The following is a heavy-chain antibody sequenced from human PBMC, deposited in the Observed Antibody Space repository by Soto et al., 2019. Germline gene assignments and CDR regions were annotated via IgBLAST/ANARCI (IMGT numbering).Heavy chain of an antibody. CDR3: AKDSSSLMTTVTSFYY. J-gene: IGHJ4*02. Sequence: GGSLRLSCAASGFTFNNYAMSWVRQAPGKGLEWVSAISGGGGSTNYADSVKGRFTISRDNSKNTLYPQMNSLRAEDTAVYYCAKDSSSLMTTVTSFYYWGQGTLVTVSS. CDR1: GFTFNNYA. V-gene: IGHV3-23*01. CDR2: ISGGGGST. D-gene: IGHD4-17*01.